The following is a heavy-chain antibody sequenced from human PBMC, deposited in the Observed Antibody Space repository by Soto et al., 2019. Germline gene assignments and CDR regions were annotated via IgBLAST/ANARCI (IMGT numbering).Heavy chain of an antibody. J-gene: IGHJ4*02. D-gene: IGHD1-1*01. V-gene: IGHV1-69*01. CDR3: ARGRGLYNSARSHLDS. CDR1: GDSFSKYT. CDR2: IIPRFGTT. Sequence: QVQLVQSGAEVKKPGSSVRVSCKASGDSFSKYTVNWVRQAPRQGLEWMGGIIPRFGTTNYAPTLQDRVTITADESMNTVYMELSSLRSEDTALYYCARGRGLYNSARSHLDSWGQGTLVTVSS.